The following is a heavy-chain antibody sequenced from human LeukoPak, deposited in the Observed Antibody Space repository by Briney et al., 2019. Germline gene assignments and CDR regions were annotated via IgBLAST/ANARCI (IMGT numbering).Heavy chain of an antibody. CDR2: IRYDGSNK. D-gene: IGHD3-3*01. V-gene: IGHV3-30*02. Sequence: QPGGSLRLSCAASGFTFSSYGMHWVRQAPGKGLEWVAFIRYDGSNKYYADSVKGRFTISRDNSKNTLYLQMNSLRAEDTAVYYCAKDSGEVLRFLEWLMDVWGKGTTVTVSS. CDR1: GFTFSSYG. J-gene: IGHJ6*03. CDR3: AKDSGEVLRFLEWLMDV.